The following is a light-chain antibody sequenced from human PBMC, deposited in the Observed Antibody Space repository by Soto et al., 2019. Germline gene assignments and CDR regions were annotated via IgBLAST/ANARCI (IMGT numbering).Light chain of an antibody. CDR2: VAS. V-gene: IGKV3-15*01. CDR3: EQYNNWPS. CDR1: QSVNSN. J-gene: IGKJ1*01. Sequence: EIVMTQSPATLSVSPGERATLSCRASQSVNSNLAWYQQKPGQAPRLLIYVASTRATGVPARFSGSGCGKEFTLTVSRRQSEDFAVYFFEQYNNWPSFGQGTKVDIK.